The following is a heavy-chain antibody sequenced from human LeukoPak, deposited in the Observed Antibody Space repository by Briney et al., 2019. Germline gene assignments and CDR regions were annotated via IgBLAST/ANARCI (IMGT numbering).Heavy chain of an antibody. D-gene: IGHD3-10*01. Sequence: PGGTLRLSCAASGFTFSSYGMSWVRQAPGKGLEWVSAISGSGGSTYYADSVKGRFTISRDNSKNTLYLQMNSLRAEDTAVYYCAKALSGSGSYYNYYFDYWGQGTLVTVSS. CDR3: AKALSGSGSYYNYYFDY. V-gene: IGHV3-23*01. CDR2: ISGSGGST. CDR1: GFTFSSYG. J-gene: IGHJ4*02.